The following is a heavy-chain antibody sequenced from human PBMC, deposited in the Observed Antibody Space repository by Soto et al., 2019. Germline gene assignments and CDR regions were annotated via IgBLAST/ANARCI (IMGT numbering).Heavy chain of an antibody. V-gene: IGHV1-18*01. D-gene: IGHD6-19*01. CDR1: GYTFTSYG. J-gene: IGHJ5*02. CDR2: ISAYNGNT. Sequence: ASVKVSCKSSGYTFTSYGISWVRQTPGQGLEWMGWISAYNGNTNYAQKLQGRVTMTTDTSTSTAYMELRSLRSDDTAVYYCARDIAVAGSRWFDPWGQGTLVTVSS. CDR3: ARDIAVAGSRWFDP.